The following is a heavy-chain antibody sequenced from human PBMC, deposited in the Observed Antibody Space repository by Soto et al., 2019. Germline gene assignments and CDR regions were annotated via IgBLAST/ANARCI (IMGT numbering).Heavy chain of an antibody. D-gene: IGHD3-22*01. V-gene: IGHV3-48*03. CDR1: GFPFSSYE. CDR3: ARGVYDSSGYYYP. CDR2: ISSTGSAI. J-gene: IGHJ5*02. Sequence: GGSLRLSCAASGFPFSSYEMSWVRQAPGKGLECTSYISSTGSAISYADSVKGRFTISRDNAKNSLYLQMNNLRAEDTAVYYCARGVYDSSGYYYPWGQGALVTVSS.